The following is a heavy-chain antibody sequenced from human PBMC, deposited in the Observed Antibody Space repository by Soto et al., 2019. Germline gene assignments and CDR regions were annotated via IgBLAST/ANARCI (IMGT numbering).Heavy chain of an antibody. V-gene: IGHV1-69*01. CDR1: GGTFSSYA. Sequence: QVQLVQSRAEVKKPGSSVKVSCKASGGTFSSYAISWVRQAPGQGLEWMGGIIPIFGTANYAQKFQGRVTITADESTSTAYMELSSLRSEDTAVYYCASGIAAAGIGQYYFDYWGQGTLVTVSS. J-gene: IGHJ4*02. CDR3: ASGIAAAGIGQYYFDY. D-gene: IGHD6-13*01. CDR2: IIPIFGTA.